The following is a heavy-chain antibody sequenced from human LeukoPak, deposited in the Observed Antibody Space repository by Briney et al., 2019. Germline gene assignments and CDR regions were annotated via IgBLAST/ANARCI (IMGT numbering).Heavy chain of an antibody. Sequence: GGSLRLSCSASGFTFSGYWMSWVRQAPGKGLEWMANIKQDGSVQNYVDSVKGRFTISRDNAKDSLFLQMNSLRAEDTAVYFCARDGLLTYAFDIGGQGTLVTVSP. J-gene: IGHJ3*02. V-gene: IGHV3-7*01. CDR3: ARDGLLTYAFDI. D-gene: IGHD3/OR15-3a*01. CDR1: GFTFSGYW. CDR2: IKQDGSVQ.